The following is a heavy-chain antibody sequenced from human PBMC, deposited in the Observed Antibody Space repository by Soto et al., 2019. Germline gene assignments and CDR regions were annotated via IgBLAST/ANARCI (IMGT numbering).Heavy chain of an antibody. Sequence: SETLSLTCAVYGGSFSGYYWSWIRQPPGKGLEWIGEINHSGSTNYNPSLKSRVTISVDTSKNQFSLKLSSVTAANTAVYYCARDHSSGRYFDYWGQGTLVTVSS. D-gene: IGHD6-19*01. J-gene: IGHJ4*02. CDR2: INHSGST. V-gene: IGHV4-34*01. CDR3: ARDHSSGRYFDY. CDR1: GGSFSGYY.